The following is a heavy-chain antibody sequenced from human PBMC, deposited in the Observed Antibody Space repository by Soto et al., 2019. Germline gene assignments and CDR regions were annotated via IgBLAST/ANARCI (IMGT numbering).Heavy chain of an antibody. CDR2: VHYSGST. CDR1: GGSISSFY. D-gene: IGHD6-6*01. CDR3: ARDLGENSSWFYT. J-gene: IGHJ5*02. V-gene: IGHV4-59*01. Sequence: SETLSLTCSVSGGSISSFYWSWIRQPPGKGLEWIGYVHYSGSTNYSPSLKSRVTISQDTSKNQFSLKLSSVTAADTAVYYCARDLGENSSWFYTWGQETLLTVSS.